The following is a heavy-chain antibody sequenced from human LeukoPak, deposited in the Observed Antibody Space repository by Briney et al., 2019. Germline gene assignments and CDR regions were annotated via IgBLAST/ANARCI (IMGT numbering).Heavy chain of an antibody. CDR3: TSRGMIVVSGMGEDAFDI. Sequence: GGSLRLSCAASGFTFSGSAMHWVRQASGKGLEWVAHIRSKANSYATAYAASVKGRFTISRDDSKNTAYLQMNSLKTEDTAVYYCTSRGMIVVSGMGEDAFDIWGQGTMVTVSS. CDR2: IRSKANSYAT. CDR1: GFTFSGSA. D-gene: IGHD3-22*01. J-gene: IGHJ3*02. V-gene: IGHV3-73*01.